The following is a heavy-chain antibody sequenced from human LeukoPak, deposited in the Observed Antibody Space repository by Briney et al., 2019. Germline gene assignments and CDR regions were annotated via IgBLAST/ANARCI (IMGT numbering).Heavy chain of an antibody. D-gene: IGHD5-24*01. Sequence: ASVKVSCKASGYTFTGYYMHWVRQAPVQGLEWMGWINPNSGGTNYAQKFQGRVTMTRDTSIGTAYMELSRLRSDDTAVYYCARDSPMATTLVFDIWGQGTMVTVSS. J-gene: IGHJ3*02. CDR2: INPNSGGT. V-gene: IGHV1-2*02. CDR3: ARDSPMATTLVFDI. CDR1: GYTFTGYY.